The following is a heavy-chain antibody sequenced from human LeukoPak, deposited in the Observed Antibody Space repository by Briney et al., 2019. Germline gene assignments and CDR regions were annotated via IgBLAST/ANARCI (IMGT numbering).Heavy chain of an antibody. Sequence: GAPVKVSCKASGYTFTSYGISWVRQAPGQGLEWMGWISAYNGNTNYAQKLQGRVTMTTDTSTSTAYMELRSLRSDDTAVYYCARDLKRGYSSGRYSWGTGSSNDYWGQGTLVTVSS. J-gene: IGHJ4*02. V-gene: IGHV1-18*01. CDR3: ARDLKRGYSSGRYSWGTGSSNDY. CDR1: GYTFTSYG. CDR2: ISAYNGNT. D-gene: IGHD6-19*01.